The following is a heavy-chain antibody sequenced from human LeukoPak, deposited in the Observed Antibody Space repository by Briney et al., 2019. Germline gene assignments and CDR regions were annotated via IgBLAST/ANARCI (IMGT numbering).Heavy chain of an antibody. V-gene: IGHV3-7*01. J-gene: IGHJ4*02. CDR3: ARQWELLYLDY. Sequence: GRSLRLSCAASGFTFSSYWMSWVRQAPGKGLEWVANIKQDGSEKYYVDSVKGRFTISRDNAKNSLYLQMNSLRAEDTAVYYCARQWELLYLDYWGQGTLVTVSS. CDR1: GFTFSSYW. CDR2: IKQDGSEK. D-gene: IGHD1-26*01.